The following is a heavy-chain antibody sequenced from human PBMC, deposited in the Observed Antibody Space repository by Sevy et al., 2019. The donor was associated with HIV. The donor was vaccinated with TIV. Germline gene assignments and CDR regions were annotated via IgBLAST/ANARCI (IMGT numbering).Heavy chain of an antibody. D-gene: IGHD6-19*01. CDR3: ARDRVPVIAVAGTFFDY. Sequence: GGSLRLSCAASGFTFSSYSMNWVRQAPGKGLEWVSSISSSSSYIYYADSVKGRFTISRDNAKNSLYLQTNSLRAEDTAVYYCARDRVPVIAVAGTFFDYWGQGTLVTVSS. CDR1: GFTFSSYS. CDR2: ISSSSSYI. V-gene: IGHV3-21*01. J-gene: IGHJ4*02.